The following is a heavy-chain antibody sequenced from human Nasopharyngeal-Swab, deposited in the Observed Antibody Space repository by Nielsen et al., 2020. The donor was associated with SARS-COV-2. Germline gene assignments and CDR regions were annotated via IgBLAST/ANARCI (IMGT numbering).Heavy chain of an antibody. CDR2: ISSSGSTI. D-gene: IGHD1-7*01. J-gene: IGHJ4*02. CDR3: ASRRYNWNYGAVDY. Sequence: GESLKISCAASGFTFSSYSMNWVRQAPGKGLEWVSYISSSGSTIYYADSVKGRFTISRDNAKNSLYLQMNSLRAEDTAVYYCASRRYNWNYGAVDYWGQGTLVTVSS. CDR1: GFTFSSYS. V-gene: IGHV3-48*04.